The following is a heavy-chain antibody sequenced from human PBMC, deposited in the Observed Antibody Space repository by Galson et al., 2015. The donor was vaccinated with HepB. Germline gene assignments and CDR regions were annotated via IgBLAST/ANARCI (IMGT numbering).Heavy chain of an antibody. V-gene: IGHV3-21*04. D-gene: IGHD2-2*01. CDR3: AKEGGIPAAIPNFDY. CDR2: ISSSSSYI. J-gene: IGHJ4*02. Sequence: SLRLSCAASGFTFSSYSMNWVRQAPGKGLEWVSSISSSSSYIYYADSVKGRFTISRDNAKNSLYLQMNSLRAEDTAVYYCAKEGGIPAAIPNFDYWGQGTLVTVSS. CDR1: GFTFSSYS.